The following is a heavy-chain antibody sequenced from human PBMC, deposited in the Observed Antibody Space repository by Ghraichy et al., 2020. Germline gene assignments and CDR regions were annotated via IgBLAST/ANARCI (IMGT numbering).Heavy chain of an antibody. D-gene: IGHD4-17*01. CDR2: SRNKAKTYTT. Sequence: GGSLRLSCAASGLTLSDHYMDWVRQAPGKGLEWVGRSRNKAKTYTTEYAASVKGRFTISRDDSKNSLYLQMNSLKTEDTAVYYCVKVSWGAVTPWGQGTLVTVSS. CDR3: VKVSWGAVTP. V-gene: IGHV3-72*01. J-gene: IGHJ5*02. CDR1: GLTLSDHY.